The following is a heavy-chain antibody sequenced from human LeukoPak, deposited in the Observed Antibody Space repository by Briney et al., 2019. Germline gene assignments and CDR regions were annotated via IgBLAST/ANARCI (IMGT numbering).Heavy chain of an antibody. CDR2: ISSSGSTI. V-gene: IGHV3-11*01. CDR1: GFTFSDYY. CDR3: ARSLLRYSYAHFGY. J-gene: IGHJ4*02. Sequence: GGSLRLSSAASGFTFSDYYMSWIRQAPGKGLEWVSYISSSGSTIYYANSVKGRFTISRDNAKNSLYLQMNSLRAEDTAVYYCARSLLRYSYAHFGYWGQGTLVTVSS. D-gene: IGHD5-18*01.